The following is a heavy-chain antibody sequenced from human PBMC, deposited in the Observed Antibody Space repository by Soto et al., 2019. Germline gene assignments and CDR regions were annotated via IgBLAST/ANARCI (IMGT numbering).Heavy chain of an antibody. J-gene: IGHJ6*02. CDR2: INAGNGNT. V-gene: IGHV1-3*01. D-gene: IGHD6-19*01. Sequence: DSVQVSCKASGYTFTSYAMHWVRQAPGQRLEWMGWINAGNGNTKYSQKFQGRVTITRDTSASTAYMELSSLRSEDTAVYYCARDRSSGGYYYSYVMCCWGQGTTV. CDR3: ARDRSSGGYYYSYVMCC. CDR1: GYTFTSYA.